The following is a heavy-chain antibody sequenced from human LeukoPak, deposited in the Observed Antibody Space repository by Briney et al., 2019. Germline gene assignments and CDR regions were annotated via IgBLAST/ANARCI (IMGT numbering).Heavy chain of an antibody. V-gene: IGHV3-48*03. J-gene: IGHJ4*02. CDR3: ARGTSTYYYDSSSF. CDR1: GFTFSSYE. D-gene: IGHD3-22*01. Sequence: GGSLRLSCAASGFTFSSYEMNWVRQAPGKGLEWVSYISSSGSTIYYADSVKGRFTISRDNAKNSLYLQMNSLRAEDTAVYYCARGTSTYYYDSSSFWGQGTLVTVSS. CDR2: ISSSGSTI.